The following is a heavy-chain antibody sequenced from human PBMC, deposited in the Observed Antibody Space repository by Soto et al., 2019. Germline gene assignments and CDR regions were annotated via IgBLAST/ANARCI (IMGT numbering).Heavy chain of an antibody. D-gene: IGHD6-19*01. CDR3: ARRTVNIRTFYSGLKTHCFDY. V-gene: IGHV4-39*01. J-gene: IGHJ4*02. CDR2: IYYSGST. Sequence: SETLCLSCAVSGGSIISSGDYWGWIRQPPGKGLEWIGSIYYSGSTYYTPSLQSRVAISVDTSKNQFSLKLNSVTAADTAVYYCARRTVNIRTFYSGLKTHCFDYWGQGTLVTVSS. CDR1: GGSIISSGDY.